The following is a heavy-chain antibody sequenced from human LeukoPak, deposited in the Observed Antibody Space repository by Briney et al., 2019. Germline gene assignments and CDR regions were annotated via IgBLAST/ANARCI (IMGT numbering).Heavy chain of an antibody. J-gene: IGHJ5*02. V-gene: IGHV3-7*01. Sequence: GGSLRLSCAASGFTFSSYWMSWVRQAPGKGLEGVANIKQDGSEKYYVDSVKGRFTISRDNVKNSLYLQMNSLRAEDTAVYYCARASAGIAVVGRFDPWGQGTLVTVSS. CDR3: ARASAGIAVVGRFDP. CDR2: IKQDGSEK. CDR1: GFTFSSYW. D-gene: IGHD6-19*01.